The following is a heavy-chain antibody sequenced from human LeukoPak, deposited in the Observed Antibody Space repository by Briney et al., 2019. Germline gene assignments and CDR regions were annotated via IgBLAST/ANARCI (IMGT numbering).Heavy chain of an antibody. CDR2: IKQDGSEK. CDR3: ARDTFYDFWSGRGIEH. J-gene: IGHJ1*01. V-gene: IGHV3-7*01. Sequence: GGSLRLSCAASGFTFSSYWMSWDRQAPGKGLEWVANIKQDGSEKYYVDSVKGRFTISRDNAKISLYLQMNSLRAEDTAVYYCARDTFYDFWSGRGIEHWGQGTLVTVSS. D-gene: IGHD3-3*01. CDR1: GFTFSSYW.